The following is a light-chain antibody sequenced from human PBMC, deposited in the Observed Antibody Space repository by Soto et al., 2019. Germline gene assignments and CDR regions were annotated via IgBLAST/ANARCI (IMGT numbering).Light chain of an antibody. CDR2: GAS. V-gene: IGKV3D-7*01. J-gene: IGKJ4*01. Sequence: EIVMTQSPATLSLSPGERATLSCRASQSVSSSYLSWYQQKPGQAPRLLIYGASTRATGIPARFSGSGSGTDFTLTISSLQPEDFAVYYCQQDYNSLTFGGGTKVESK. CDR1: QSVSSSY. CDR3: QQDYNSLT.